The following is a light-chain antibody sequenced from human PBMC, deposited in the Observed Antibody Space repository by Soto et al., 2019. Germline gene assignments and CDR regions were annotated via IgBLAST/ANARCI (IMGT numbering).Light chain of an antibody. CDR1: SSDVGGYNY. CDR3: SSYTSSRNYV. CDR2: EVS. J-gene: IGLJ1*01. Sequence: QSALTQPASVSGSPGQSITISCTGTSSDVGGYNYVSWYQQHPGKAPKLMIYEVSNRPSGVSNRFSGSKSGNTASLTISGLPAEDEADYYCSSYTSSRNYVFGTGTKVTVL. V-gene: IGLV2-14*01.